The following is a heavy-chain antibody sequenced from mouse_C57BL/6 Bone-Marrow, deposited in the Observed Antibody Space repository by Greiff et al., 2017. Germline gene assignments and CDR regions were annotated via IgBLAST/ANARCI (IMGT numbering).Heavy chain of an antibody. D-gene: IGHD1-1*01. J-gene: IGHJ4*01. CDR1: GFTFSSYA. Sequence: EVMLVESGGGLVKPGGSLKLSCAASGFTFSSYAMSWVRQTPEKRLEWVATISDGGSYTYYPDNVKGRFTISRDNAKNNLYLQMSHLKSEDTAKYYGARDGGVVATRDAMDYWGQGTSVTVSS. CDR2: ISDGGSYT. V-gene: IGHV5-4*01. CDR3: ARDGGVVATRDAMDY.